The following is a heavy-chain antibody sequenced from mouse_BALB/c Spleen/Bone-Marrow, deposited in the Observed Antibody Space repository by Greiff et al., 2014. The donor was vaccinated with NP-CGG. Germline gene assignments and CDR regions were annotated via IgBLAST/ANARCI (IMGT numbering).Heavy chain of an antibody. CDR3: AREVDGWYYFDY. CDR2: ISSGGST. V-gene: IGHV5-6-5*01. Sequence: EVKLVESGGGLVKPGGSLKLSCAASGFTFSSYAMSWVRQTPEKRLEWVASISSGGSTYYPDSVKGRFTISRDNARNILYLQMXXXXXEDXAMYYCAREVDGWYYFDYWGQGTTLTVSS. D-gene: IGHD2-3*01. J-gene: IGHJ2*01. CDR1: GFTFSSYA.